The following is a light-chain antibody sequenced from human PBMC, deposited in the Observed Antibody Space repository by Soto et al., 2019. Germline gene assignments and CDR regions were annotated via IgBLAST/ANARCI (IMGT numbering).Light chain of an antibody. J-gene: IGKJ1*01. CDR1: PSVSRNL. CDR3: QDYDGSTGK. V-gene: IGKV3-20*01. CDR2: GAS. Sequence: EIVLTQSPGTLCLSPGEKATLSCRASPSVSRNLVSWYQQKPGQAPRLLIYGASTRSTGIPDRFSGSGSETDFTLTISRLEPEDFAVYYCQDYDGSTGKFGQGTKVEVK.